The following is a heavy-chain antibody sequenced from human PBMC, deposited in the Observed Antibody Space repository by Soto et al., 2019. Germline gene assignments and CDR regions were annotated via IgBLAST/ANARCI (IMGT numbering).Heavy chain of an antibody. D-gene: IGHD3-22*01. CDR2: IDPSDSQT. CDR1: GYSFAGYW. V-gene: IGHV5-10-1*01. J-gene: IGHJ4*02. Sequence: PGESLKISCKGSGYSFAGYWITWVRQKPGKGLEWMGRIDPSDSQTYYSPSFRGHVTISVTKSITTVFLQWSSLRASDTAMYYCARQIYDSDTGPNFQYYFVSWCQGTLLTVSS. CDR3: ARQIYDSDTGPNFQYYFVS.